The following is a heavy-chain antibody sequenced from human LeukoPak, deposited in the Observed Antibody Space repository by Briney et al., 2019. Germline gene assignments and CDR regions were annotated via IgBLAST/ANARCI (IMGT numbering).Heavy chain of an antibody. CDR3: AKPPSSIFSYYYDSSGYFDY. CDR1: GFTFSSYG. D-gene: IGHD3-22*01. Sequence: GRSLRLSCAASGFTFSSYGMRWVRQAPGKGLEWVAVISYDGSNKYYADSVKGRFTISRDNSKNTLYLQMNSLRAEDTAVYYCAKPPSSIFSYYYDSSGYFDYWGQGTLVTVSS. V-gene: IGHV3-30*18. CDR2: ISYDGSNK. J-gene: IGHJ4*02.